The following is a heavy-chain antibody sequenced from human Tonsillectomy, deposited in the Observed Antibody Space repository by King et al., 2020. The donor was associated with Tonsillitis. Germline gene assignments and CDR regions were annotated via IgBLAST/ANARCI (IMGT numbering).Heavy chain of an antibody. D-gene: IGHD3/OR15-3a*01. V-gene: IGHV3-30-3*01. CDR3: ARAETFGTVDY. J-gene: IGHJ4*02. Sequence: VQLVESGGGVVQPGRSLRLSCAASGFTFSSYAMHWVRQAPGKGLEWVAVIPYDGSNKYYADSVKGRFTISRDNSKNTLYVQMNSLRGEDTAVYYCARAETFGTVDYWGQGTLVTVSS. CDR2: IPYDGSNK. CDR1: GFTFSSYA.